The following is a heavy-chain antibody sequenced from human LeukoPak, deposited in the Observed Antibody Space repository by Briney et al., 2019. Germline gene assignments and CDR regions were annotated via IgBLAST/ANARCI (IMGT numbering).Heavy chain of an antibody. CDR2: ISSSGSTI. J-gene: IGHJ4*02. D-gene: IGHD2-2*01. Sequence: PGGSLRLSCAASGFTFSDYYMSWIRQAPGKGLEWVSYISSSGSTIYYADSVKGRFTISRDNAKNSLYLQMNSLRAEDTAVYYCAKDYCSSTSCYYFDYWGQGTLVTVSS. CDR3: AKDYCSSTSCYYFDY. V-gene: IGHV3-11*01. CDR1: GFTFSDYY.